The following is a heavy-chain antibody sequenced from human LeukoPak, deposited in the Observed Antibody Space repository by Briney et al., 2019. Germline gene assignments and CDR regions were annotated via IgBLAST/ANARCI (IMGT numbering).Heavy chain of an antibody. V-gene: IGHV4-59*11. J-gene: IGHJ4*02. CDR3: ARITGS. D-gene: IGHD1-14*01. CDR1: GGSISSHY. Sequence: SETLSLTCTVSGGSISSHYWSWIRQPPGKGLEWIGYIYYSGSTNYNPSLKSRVTISVDTSKNQFSLKLSSVTAADTGVYYCARITGSWGQGTLVTVSS. CDR2: IYYSGST.